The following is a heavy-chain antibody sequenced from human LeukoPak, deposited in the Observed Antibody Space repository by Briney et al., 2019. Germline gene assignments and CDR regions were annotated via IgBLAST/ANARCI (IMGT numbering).Heavy chain of an antibody. CDR1: GFTFSDYY. CDR3: AELGITMIGGV. Sequence: GGSLRLSCAASGFTFSDYYMSWIRQAPGKGLEWIAYLSSSGSAFSYADSVKGRFTIARDNAKNSVYLEMNSLRAEDTAVYYCAELGITMIGGVWGKGTTVTISS. CDR2: LSSSGSAF. J-gene: IGHJ6*04. V-gene: IGHV3-11*04. D-gene: IGHD3-10*02.